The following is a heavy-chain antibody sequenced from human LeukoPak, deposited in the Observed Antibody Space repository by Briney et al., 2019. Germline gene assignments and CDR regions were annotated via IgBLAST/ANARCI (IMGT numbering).Heavy chain of an antibody. D-gene: IGHD3-3*01. V-gene: IGHV4-34*01. Sequence: SETLSLTCAVYGGSFSGYYWSWIRQPPGKGLEWIGEINHSGSTNYNPSLKSRVTISVDTSKNQFAVKLSSVTAADTAVYYCARRSGRQDFDYWGQGTLVTVSS. CDR3: ARRSGRQDFDY. CDR1: GGSFSGYY. J-gene: IGHJ4*02. CDR2: INHSGST.